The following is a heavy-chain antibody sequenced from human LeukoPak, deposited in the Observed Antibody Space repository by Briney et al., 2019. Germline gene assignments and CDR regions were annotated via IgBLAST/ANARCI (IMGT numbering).Heavy chain of an antibody. Sequence: GGSLRLSCAASGFTFSDYYMSWIRQAPGKGLEWVSYISSSGSTIYYADSVKGRFTISRDNAKNSLYLQMNSLRAEDTAVCYCARGCSSTSCYVGLYYYYYYMDVWGKGTTVTVSS. CDR1: GFTFSDYY. CDR3: ARGCSSTSCYVGLYYYYYYMDV. J-gene: IGHJ6*03. V-gene: IGHV3-11*01. CDR2: ISSSGSTI. D-gene: IGHD2-2*01.